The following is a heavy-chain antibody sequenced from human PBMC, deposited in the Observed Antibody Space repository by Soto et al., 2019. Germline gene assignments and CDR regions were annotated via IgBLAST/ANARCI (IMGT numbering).Heavy chain of an antibody. V-gene: IGHV3-74*03. CDR1: GFTFSSYW. CDR3: VVRVVVTAVGAFDI. D-gene: IGHD2-21*02. Sequence: EAQLVESGGGLVQPGGSLRLSCAASGFTFSSYWMHWVRQAPGKGLVWVSRINSDGTTTTYADSVKGRFIISRDNAKSTRHLQMNSLRAEDSAVYYCVVRVVVTAVGAFDIWGQGTEVTVSS. CDR2: INSDGTTT. J-gene: IGHJ3*02.